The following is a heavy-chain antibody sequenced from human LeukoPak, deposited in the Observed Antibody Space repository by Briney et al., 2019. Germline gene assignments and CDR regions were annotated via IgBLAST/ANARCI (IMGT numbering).Heavy chain of an antibody. CDR1: GASISSYY. V-gene: IGHV4-59*08. CDR3: TRHPELYFFDY. Sequence: SETLSLTCTVSGASISSYYWSWIRQPPGKGLEWIGYISYSGSTNYNPSLKSRVTISADTSKNQVSLTLSSVAAADTAVYYCTRHPELYFFDYWGQGTLVTVSS. D-gene: IGHD3-10*01. J-gene: IGHJ4*02. CDR2: ISYSGST.